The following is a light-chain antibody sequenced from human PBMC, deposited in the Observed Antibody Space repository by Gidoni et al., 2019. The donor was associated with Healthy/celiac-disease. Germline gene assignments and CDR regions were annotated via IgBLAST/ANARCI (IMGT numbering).Light chain of an antibody. Sequence: DMQMTQSPSTLSASVGDRVTITCRASQSISSWLAWYQQKPGKAPKLMIYDASSLESGVTSRFSGSGSGTEFTLTISSLQPDDFATYYCQQYNSYPVAFGQGTKVEIK. CDR3: QQYNSYPVA. CDR1: QSISSW. J-gene: IGKJ1*01. CDR2: DAS. V-gene: IGKV1-5*01.